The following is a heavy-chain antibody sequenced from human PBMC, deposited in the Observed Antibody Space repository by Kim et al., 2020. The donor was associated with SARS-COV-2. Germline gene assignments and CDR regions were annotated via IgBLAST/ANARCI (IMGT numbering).Heavy chain of an antibody. CDR2: IKSKTDGGTT. CDR1: GFTFSNAW. D-gene: IGHD1-26*01. Sequence: GGSLRLSCAASGFTFSNAWMSWVRQAPGKGLEWVGRIKSKTDGGTTDYAAPVKCRFTISRDDSKNTLYLQMNSLKTEDTAVYYCTTSGGSYYSLDYWGQGTLVTVSS. V-gene: IGHV3-15*01. CDR3: TTSGGSYYSLDY. J-gene: IGHJ4*02.